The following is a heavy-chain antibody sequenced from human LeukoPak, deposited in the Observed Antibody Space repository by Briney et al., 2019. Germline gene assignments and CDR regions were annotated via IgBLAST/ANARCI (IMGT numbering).Heavy chain of an antibody. V-gene: IGHV4-59*01. CDR3: ARVGGVYNWFDP. CDR1: GGSISSYY. CDR2: IYYSGST. Sequence: SETLSLTRTVSGGSISSYYWSWIRQPPGKGLEWIGYIYYSGSTNYNPSLKSRVTISVDTSKNQFSLKLSSVTAADTAVYYCARVGGVYNWFDPWGQGTLVTVSS. J-gene: IGHJ5*02. D-gene: IGHD6-25*01.